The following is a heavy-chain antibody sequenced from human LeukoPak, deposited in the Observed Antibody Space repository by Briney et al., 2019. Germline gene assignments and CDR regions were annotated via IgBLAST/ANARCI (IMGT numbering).Heavy chain of an antibody. Sequence: SETLSLTCAVYGGSFSGYYWSWIRQPPGKGLEWIGEINHSGSTNYNPSLKSRVTISVDTSKNQFSLKLSSVTAADTAVYYCARPRAHHGAYYYYMDVWGKGTTVTISS. D-gene: IGHD3-16*01. CDR2: INHSGST. CDR3: ARPRAHHGAYYYYMDV. CDR1: GGSFSGYY. V-gene: IGHV4-34*01. J-gene: IGHJ6*03.